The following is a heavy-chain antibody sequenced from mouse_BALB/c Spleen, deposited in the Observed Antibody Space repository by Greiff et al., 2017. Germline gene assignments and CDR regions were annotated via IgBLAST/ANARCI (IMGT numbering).Heavy chain of an antibody. D-gene: IGHD1-1*02. CDR1: GYTFTSYT. J-gene: IGHJ2*01. CDR2: INPSSGYT. V-gene: IGHV1-4*02. CDR3: ARWWLGGY. Sequence: QVQLQQSAAELARPGASVKMSCKASGYTFTSYTMHWVKQRPGQGLEWIGYINPSSGYTEYNQKFKDKTTLTADKSTSTAYMQLSSLTSEDSAVYYCARWWLGGYWGQGTTLTVSS.